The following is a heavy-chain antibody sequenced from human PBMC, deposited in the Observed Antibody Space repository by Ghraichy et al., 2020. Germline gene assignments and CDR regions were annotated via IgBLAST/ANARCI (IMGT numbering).Heavy chain of an antibody. V-gene: IGHV3-48*02. CDR2: ISSSSSTI. CDR3: ARDPQGRGIVVVPAAMPASYYYYGMDV. D-gene: IGHD2-2*01. Sequence: GGSLRLSCAASGFTFSSYSMNWVRQAPGKGLEWVSYISSSSSTIYYADSVKGRFTISRDNAKNSLYLQMNSLRDEDTAVYYCARDPQGRGIVVVPAAMPASYYYYGMDVWGQGTTVTVSS. J-gene: IGHJ6*02. CDR1: GFTFSSYS.